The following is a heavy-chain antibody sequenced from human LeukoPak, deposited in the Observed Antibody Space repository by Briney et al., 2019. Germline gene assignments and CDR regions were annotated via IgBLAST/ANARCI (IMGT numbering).Heavy chain of an antibody. CDR3: ARDCSSTGCP. Sequence: SETLSLTCIVSGGSISSGDYYWSWIRQPPGKGLEWIGYIYDSGSTYYNPSLKSRVTISVDTSKNQFSLKLRSVTAADTAMYYCARDCSSTGCPWGQGTMVTVSS. V-gene: IGHV4-30-4*01. CDR1: GGSISSGDYY. D-gene: IGHD2-2*01. CDR2: IYDSGST. J-gene: IGHJ3*01.